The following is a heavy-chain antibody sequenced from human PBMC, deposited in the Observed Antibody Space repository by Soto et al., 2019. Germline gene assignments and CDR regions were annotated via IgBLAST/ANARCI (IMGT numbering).Heavy chain of an antibody. CDR3: ARVTGTYYHFDY. CDR1: GFTFSSYW. J-gene: IGHJ4*02. D-gene: IGHD1-26*01. V-gene: IGHV3-74*03. CDR2: INSDGSST. Sequence: QPGGSLRLSCVASGFTFSSYWMHWVRQGPGKGLVWISRINSDGSSTKYADSVKGRFTISRDHAKNTLYLQMNSLRAEDTAVYYCARVTGTYYHFDYWGQGTLVTVSS.